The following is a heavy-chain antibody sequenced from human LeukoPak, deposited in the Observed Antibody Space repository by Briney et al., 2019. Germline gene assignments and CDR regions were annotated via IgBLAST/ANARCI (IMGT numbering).Heavy chain of an antibody. J-gene: IGHJ4*02. CDR2: IKSKTDGGTT. D-gene: IGHD4-23*01. Sequence: GGSLRLSCAASGFTFSNAWMSWVRQAPGKGLEWVGRIKSKTDGGTTDYAAPVKGRFTISRDDSKNTLHLQMNSLKTEDTAVYYCTTMTTVVTANDYWGQGTLVTVSS. CDR3: TTMTTVVTANDY. CDR1: GFTFSNAW. V-gene: IGHV3-15*01.